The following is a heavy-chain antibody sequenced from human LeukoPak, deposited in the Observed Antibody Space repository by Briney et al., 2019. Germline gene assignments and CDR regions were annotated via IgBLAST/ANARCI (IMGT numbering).Heavy chain of an antibody. CDR2: INPNSGGT. V-gene: IGHV1-2*02. CDR1: GYTFTGYY. Sequence: ASVKVSCKASGYTFTGYYMHWVRQAPGQGLEWMGWINPNSGGTNYAQKFQGRVTMTRDTSISTAYMELSRLRSDDTAVYYCARGGGLPGSYYYYGMDVWGQGTTVTVSS. D-gene: IGHD3-16*01. CDR3: ARGGGLPGSYYYYGMDV. J-gene: IGHJ6*02.